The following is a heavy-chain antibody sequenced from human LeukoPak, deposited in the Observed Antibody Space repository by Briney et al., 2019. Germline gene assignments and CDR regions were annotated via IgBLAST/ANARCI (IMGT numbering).Heavy chain of an antibody. CDR1: GYTFTNYY. CDR3: ARGRTMDGSTPPFEI. Sequence: GGAVKVSCKASGYTFTNYYMHWVRQAPGQGLEWMGWIGPNTGDANFSQNIQGRATMTRDTSINTAYMEFTSLGSDDTAVYYCARGRTMDGSTPPFEIWGQGTMVTVS. J-gene: IGHJ3*02. CDR2: IGPNTGDA. D-gene: IGHD4/OR15-4a*01. V-gene: IGHV1-2*02.